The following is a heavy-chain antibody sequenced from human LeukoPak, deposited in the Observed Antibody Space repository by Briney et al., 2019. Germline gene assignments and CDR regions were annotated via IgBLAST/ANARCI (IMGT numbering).Heavy chain of an antibody. V-gene: IGHV3-23*01. CDR1: GFTFTSYS. CDR3: AKQLGYCSDGSCYFPY. J-gene: IGHJ4*02. Sequence: PGGSLRLSCAASGFTFTSYSVSWVRQAPGKGLEWVSGTSDRGDYTYYADSVKGRFTISRDNSKNTLYLQMNSLRAEDTAVYYCAKQLGYCSDGSCYFPYWGQGTLVTVSS. CDR2: TSDRGDYT. D-gene: IGHD2-15*01.